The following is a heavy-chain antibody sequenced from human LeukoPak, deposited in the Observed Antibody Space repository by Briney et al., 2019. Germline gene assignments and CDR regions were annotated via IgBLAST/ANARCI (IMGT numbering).Heavy chain of an antibody. CDR2: IFPADSDT. CDR3: VRGIPVASLGYSYGMDV. D-gene: IGHD6-19*01. CDR1: GYSFTSYW. J-gene: IGHJ6*02. Sequence: GESLKISCKTSGYSFTSYWIGWVRQMPGKGLEWMGTIFPADSDTRYSPSFQGQVTISADKSVNTAYLQWNSLKVSDTAFYYCVRGIPVASLGYSYGMDVWGQGTTVTVSS. V-gene: IGHV5-51*01.